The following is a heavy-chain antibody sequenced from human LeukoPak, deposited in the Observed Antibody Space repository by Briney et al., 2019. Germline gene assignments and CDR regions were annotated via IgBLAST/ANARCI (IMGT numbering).Heavy chain of an antibody. Sequence: GGSLRLSCAASGFTFSTFTMHWVRHAPGKGLEWVAVISYDGNNEYYADSVKGRFTISRDSSRNTLYLQMNSLRDEDTAVYFCAAEYCGGGFCYTRHSGHDYWGQGTLVTVSS. CDR1: GFTFSTFT. CDR3: AAEYCGGGFCYTRHSGHDY. CDR2: ISYDGNNE. D-gene: IGHD2-15*01. V-gene: IGHV3-30-3*01. J-gene: IGHJ4*02.